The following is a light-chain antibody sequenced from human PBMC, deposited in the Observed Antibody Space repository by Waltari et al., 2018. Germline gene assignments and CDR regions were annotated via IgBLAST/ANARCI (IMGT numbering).Light chain of an antibody. J-gene: IGLJ2*01. CDR2: GKN. CDR3: NSRDSSGNHVV. Sequence: SSELTQDPAVSVALGQTVRITCQGDSLRSYYASWYQQKPGQAPVLVIYGKNNRPSGKPDRFSGSRPGNTAALAITGAQAEDEADYYCNSRDSSGNHVVFGGGTKLTVL. CDR1: SLRSYY. V-gene: IGLV3-19*01.